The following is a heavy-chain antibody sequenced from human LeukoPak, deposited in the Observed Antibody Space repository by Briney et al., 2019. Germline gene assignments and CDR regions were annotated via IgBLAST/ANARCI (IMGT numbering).Heavy chain of an antibody. CDR2: ISYDGSNK. D-gene: IGHD3-22*01. CDR1: GFTFSSYG. Sequence: GGSLRLSCAAFGFTFSSYGMHWVRQAPGKGLEWVAVISYDGSNKYYADSVKGRFTISRDNSKNTLYLQMNSLRAEDTAVYYCAKDLQALLYYYDSSGYGPSPVFDYWGQGTLVTVSS. V-gene: IGHV3-30*18. J-gene: IGHJ4*02. CDR3: AKDLQALLYYYDSSGYGPSPVFDY.